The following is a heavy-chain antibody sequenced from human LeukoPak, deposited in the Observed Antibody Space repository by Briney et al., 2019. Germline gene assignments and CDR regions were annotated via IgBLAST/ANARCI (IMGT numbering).Heavy chain of an antibody. J-gene: IGHJ4*02. CDR3: AREVHSGYSSSWIDY. CDR1: GFTVSSNY. Sequence: GGSLRLSCAASGFTVSSNYMSWVRQAPGKGLEWVSVIYSGGSTYYADSVKGRFTISRDNSKNTLYLQMNSLRAEDTAVYYCAREVHSGYSSSWIDYWGQGTLVTVSS. CDR2: IYSGGST. V-gene: IGHV3-53*01. D-gene: IGHD6-13*01.